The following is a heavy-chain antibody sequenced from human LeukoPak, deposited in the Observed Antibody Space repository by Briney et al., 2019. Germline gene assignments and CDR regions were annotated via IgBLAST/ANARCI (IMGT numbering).Heavy chain of an antibody. CDR1: GGSISSGSYY. CDR2: IYTSGST. CDR3: ARFLAGTRHFHFYYYMDV. J-gene: IGHJ6*03. V-gene: IGHV4-61*02. Sequence: SETLSLTCTVSGGSISSGSYYWSWIRQPAGKGLEWIGRIYTSGSTYYNPSFKSRITISVDTSKNQFSLKVISVTAADTAVYYCARFLAGTRHFHFYYYMDVWGKGTTVTISS. D-gene: IGHD3-9*01.